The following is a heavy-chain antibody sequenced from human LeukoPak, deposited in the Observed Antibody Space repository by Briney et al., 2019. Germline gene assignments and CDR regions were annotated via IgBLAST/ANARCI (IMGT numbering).Heavy chain of an antibody. J-gene: IGHJ5*02. CDR3: AKGTRQWLVLDWFDP. CDR2: ISWNSGSI. V-gene: IGHV3-9*01. D-gene: IGHD6-19*01. Sequence: GGSLRLSCAASGFTFRSYAMSWVRQAPGKGLEWVSGISWNSGSISYADSVKGRFTISRDNAKNSLYLQMNSLRAEDTALYYCAKGTRQWLVLDWFDPWGQGTLVTVSS. CDR1: GFTFRSYA.